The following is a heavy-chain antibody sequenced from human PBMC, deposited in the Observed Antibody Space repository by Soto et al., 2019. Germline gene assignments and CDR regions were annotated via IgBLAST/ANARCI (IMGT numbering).Heavy chain of an antibody. Sequence: SETLSLTCAVYGGSFSGYYWNWIRQSPGKGLEWIGEINHGGSTNYNPSLKSRVTISVDKSKNQFSLILSSVTAADTAVYYCARGRAGRDYFDYWGQGILVTVSS. CDR2: INHGGST. J-gene: IGHJ4*02. CDR1: GGSFSGYY. CDR3: ARGRAGRDYFDY. V-gene: IGHV4-34*01. D-gene: IGHD6-19*01.